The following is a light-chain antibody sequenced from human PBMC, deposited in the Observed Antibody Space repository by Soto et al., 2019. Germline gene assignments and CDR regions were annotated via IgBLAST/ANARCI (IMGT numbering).Light chain of an antibody. CDR2: DTS. CDR1: QFVSSR. Sequence: DIVVTQSPATLSASLGERVTLSCRASQFVSSRLAWYQQRPGQVPRLLIYDTSTRAPGISARFSGSGSGTEFTLTIGSLQSEDFAVYYCQEYIQWPPGMFGPGTTVDIK. V-gene: IGKV3-15*01. J-gene: IGKJ1*01. CDR3: QEYIQWPPGM.